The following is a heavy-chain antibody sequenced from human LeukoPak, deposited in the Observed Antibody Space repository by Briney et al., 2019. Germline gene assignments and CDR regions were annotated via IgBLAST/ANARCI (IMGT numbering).Heavy chain of an antibody. CDR3: AKGGYDFWSGPPNDAFDI. CDR1: GFTFSSYS. D-gene: IGHD3-3*01. V-gene: IGHV3-48*01. J-gene: IGHJ3*02. CDR2: ISSSSSTI. Sequence: GGSLRLSCAASGFTFSSYSMNWVRQAPGKGLEWVSYISSSSSTIYYADSVKGRFTISRDNAKNSLYLQMNSLRAEDTAVYYCAKGGYDFWSGPPNDAFDIWGQGTMVTVSS.